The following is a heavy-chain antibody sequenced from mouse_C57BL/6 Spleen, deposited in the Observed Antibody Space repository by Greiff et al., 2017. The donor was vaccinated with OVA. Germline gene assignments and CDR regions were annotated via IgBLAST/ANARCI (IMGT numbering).Heavy chain of an antibody. Sequence: VKLQQPGAELVKPGASVKLSCKASGYTFTSYWMHWVKQRPGQGLEWIGMIHPNSGSTNYNEKFKSKATLTVDKSSSTAYMQLSSLTSEDSAVYYCAIYYGSSYGYFDYWGQGTTLTVSS. J-gene: IGHJ2*01. CDR3: AIYYGSSYGYFDY. CDR1: GYTFTSYW. D-gene: IGHD1-1*01. V-gene: IGHV1-64*01. CDR2: IHPNSGST.